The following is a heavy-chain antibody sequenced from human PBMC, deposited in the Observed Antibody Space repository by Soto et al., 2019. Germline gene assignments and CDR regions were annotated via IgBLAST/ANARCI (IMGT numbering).Heavy chain of an antibody. V-gene: IGHV3-23*01. CDR1: GFTFSSSG. CDR2: ISGSGGST. D-gene: IGHD3-22*01. Sequence: GGSLRLSCAASGFTFSSSGMHWVRQAPGKGLEWVSAISGSGGSTYYADSVKGRFTISRDNSKNTLYLQMNSLRAEDTAVYYCAKDLPTPGSGYNNYWGQGTLVTVSS. CDR3: AKDLPTPGSGYNNY. J-gene: IGHJ4*02.